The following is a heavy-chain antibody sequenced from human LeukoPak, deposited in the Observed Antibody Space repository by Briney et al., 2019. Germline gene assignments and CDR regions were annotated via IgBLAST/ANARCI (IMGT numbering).Heavy chain of an antibody. V-gene: IGHV1-46*01. CDR1: GYTFTSYY. CDR2: INPSGGST. D-gene: IGHD2-2*01. CDR3: ARAPGYCSSTSCYWPDP. J-gene: IGHJ5*02. Sequence: ASVKVSCKASGYTFTSYYMHWVRQAPGQGLEWMGIINPSGGSTSYAQKFQGRVTMTRDTSTSTVYTELSSLRSEDTAVYYCARAPGYCSSTSCYWPDPWGQGTLVTVSS.